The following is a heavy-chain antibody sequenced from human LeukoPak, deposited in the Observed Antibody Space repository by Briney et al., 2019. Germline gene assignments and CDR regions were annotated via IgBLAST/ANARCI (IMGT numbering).Heavy chain of an antibody. CDR1: GGSISRSDSY. J-gene: IGHJ1*01. CDR2: LYYTGRT. D-gene: IGHD3-22*01. Sequence: PSETLSLTCSVSGGSISRSDSYWDWIRQPPGKGLEWIGTLYYTGRTYYSPSLKSRLTMSVDTSNNQFSLNLRSVTAADTAVYYCARRRYYDGSGYLEWGQGTLLSVSS. V-gene: IGHV4-39*01. CDR3: ARRRYYDGSGYLE.